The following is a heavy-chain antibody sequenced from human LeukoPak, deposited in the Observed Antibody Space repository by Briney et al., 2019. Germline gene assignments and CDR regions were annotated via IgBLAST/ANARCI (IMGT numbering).Heavy chain of an antibody. CDR3: ARQAIVIVPAQIDY. CDR1: GGSISSTNYY. CDR2: IFNSGST. Sequence: PSETLSLTCTVFGGSISSTNYYWGWIRQPPGKGLEWIGNIFNSGSTYYNPSLKSRVTISVDTSKNQFSLDLSSVTAADTAVYYCARQAIVIVPAQIDYWGQGTLVTVSS. D-gene: IGHD2-2*01. J-gene: IGHJ4*02. V-gene: IGHV4-39*01.